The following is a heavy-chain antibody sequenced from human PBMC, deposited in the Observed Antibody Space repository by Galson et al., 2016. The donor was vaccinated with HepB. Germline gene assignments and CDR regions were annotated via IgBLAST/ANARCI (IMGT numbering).Heavy chain of an antibody. V-gene: IGHV4-31*03. J-gene: IGHJ4*02. D-gene: IGHD3-3*01. CDR2: IYYSGRA. CDR1: GGFINSGGDH. CDR3: ARVGRLDFWSGYYVPPFDY. Sequence: TLSLTCIVSGGFINSGGDHWSWIRQHPGKGLEWIGFIYYSGRAYYHPSFQSRVVISVDTSKNQFSLKLSSVTAADTAVYYCARVGRLDFWSGYYVPPFDYWGRGTLDTVSS.